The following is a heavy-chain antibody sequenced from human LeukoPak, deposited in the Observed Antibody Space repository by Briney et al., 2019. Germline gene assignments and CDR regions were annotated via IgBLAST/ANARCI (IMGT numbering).Heavy chain of an antibody. CDR2: INTDGSST. V-gene: IGHV3-74*01. CDR3: ARRLQIAVIHY. Sequence: GGSLRLSCAASGFTFSNYWMHWVRQAPGKGLVWVSHINTDGSSTSYADSVKGRFTISRDNAKNTLYLQMSSLRAEDTAVYYCARRLQIAVIHYWGQGTLVTVSS. CDR1: GFTFSNYW. J-gene: IGHJ4*02. D-gene: IGHD6-19*01.